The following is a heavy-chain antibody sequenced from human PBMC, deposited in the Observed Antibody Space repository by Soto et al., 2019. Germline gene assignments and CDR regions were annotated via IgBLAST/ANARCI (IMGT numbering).Heavy chain of an antibody. J-gene: IGHJ3*02. Sequence: ASVKVSCKASGGTFSSYAISWVRQAPGQGLEWMGGIISIFGTANYAQKLQGRVTMTTDTSTSTACMELRSLRSDDTAVYYCARDFNSIRVYYYDSSGYYQDDAFDIWGQGTMVIVSS. CDR1: GGTFSSYA. CDR2: IISIFGTA. CDR3: ARDFNSIRVYYYDSSGYYQDDAFDI. V-gene: IGHV1-69*05. D-gene: IGHD3-22*01.